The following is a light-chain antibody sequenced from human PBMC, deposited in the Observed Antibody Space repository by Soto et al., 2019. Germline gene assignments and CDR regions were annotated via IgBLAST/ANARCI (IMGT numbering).Light chain of an antibody. CDR2: GAS. J-gene: IGKJ2*01. CDR1: QSVSSSY. Sequence: EIVLTQSPGTLSLSPGERATLSCRASQSVSSSYLAWYQQKPGQAPRLLIYGASSRATGIPDRFSGSGSGTDFTLTIIRLEPEDFAVYYCQQDVSSPYTFGQGTKLEIK. CDR3: QQDVSSPYT. V-gene: IGKV3-20*01.